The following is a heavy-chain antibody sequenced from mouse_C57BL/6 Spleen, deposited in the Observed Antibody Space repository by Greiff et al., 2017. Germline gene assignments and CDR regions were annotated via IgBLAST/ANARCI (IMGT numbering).Heavy chain of an antibody. D-gene: IGHD4-1*01. CDR1: GFTFSDYG. CDR3: ARSWDVRGDFDY. V-gene: IGHV5-17*01. CDR2: ISSGSSTI. J-gene: IGHJ2*01. Sequence: EVQLVESGGGLVKPGGSLKLSCAASGFTFSDYGMHWVRQAPEKGLEWVAYISSGSSTIYYADTVKGRFTISRDNAKNTLFLQMTSLRSEDTAMYYCARSWDVRGDFDYWGQGTTLTVSS.